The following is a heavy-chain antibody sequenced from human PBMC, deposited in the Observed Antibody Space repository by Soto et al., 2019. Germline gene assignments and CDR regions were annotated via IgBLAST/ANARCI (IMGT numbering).Heavy chain of an antibody. D-gene: IGHD4-17*01. CDR1: GFTFSIYA. Sequence: VGSLRLSCAASGFTFSIYAMSWVRHAPGKGLEWVSAISGSGGSTYYADSVKGRFTISRDNSKNTLYLQMNSPRAEDTAVYYCAKQRGTVTTGENYWGQGTLVTVSS. CDR2: ISGSGGST. CDR3: AKQRGTVTTGENY. J-gene: IGHJ4*02. V-gene: IGHV3-23*01.